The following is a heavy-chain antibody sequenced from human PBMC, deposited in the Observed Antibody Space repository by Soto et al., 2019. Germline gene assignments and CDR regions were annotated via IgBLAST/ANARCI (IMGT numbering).Heavy chain of an antibody. V-gene: IGHV4-39*01. CDR2: IYYTGST. Sequence: SETLSLTCTVSGASIRSSDYYWAWIRQPPGKGLEWIGSIYYTGSTYYTPPLKSRVSISADTSKNQFSLKLTSVTAADTAVYHCVSGGRWETPQDYWGQGTLVTVSS. J-gene: IGHJ4*02. CDR3: VSGGRWETPQDY. CDR1: GASIRSSDYY. D-gene: IGHD1-26*01.